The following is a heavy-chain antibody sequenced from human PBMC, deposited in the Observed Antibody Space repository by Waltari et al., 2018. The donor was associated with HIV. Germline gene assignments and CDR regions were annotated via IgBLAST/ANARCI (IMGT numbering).Heavy chain of an antibody. D-gene: IGHD2-2*01. CDR2: ISGSSSDT. J-gene: IGHJ4*02. CDR3: ATSWGYCGSGRCYYPFEY. V-gene: IGHV3-23*01. Sequence: EIQLLESGGGSLQPGESLRLSCVGLGFRFKSHALSWVCQAPGKGLEWFAAISGSSSDTFYADAVRGRFTISRDNSKDTLFLQLNSLGPEDTATYFCATSWGYCGSGRCYYPFEYWGQGTLVTVSS. CDR1: GFRFKSHA.